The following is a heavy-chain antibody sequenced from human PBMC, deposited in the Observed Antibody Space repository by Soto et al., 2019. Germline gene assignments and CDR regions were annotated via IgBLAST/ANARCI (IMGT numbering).Heavy chain of an antibody. V-gene: IGHV1-8*01. J-gene: IGHJ6*02. Sequence: ASVKVSCKASGYTFTSYDINWVRQATGQGLEWMGWMNPNSGNTGYAQKFQGRVTMTRNTSISTAYMELSSLRSEDTAVYYCARRRGDGYNFYYYSGMDVWGQGTTVTVSS. D-gene: IGHD5-12*01. CDR3: ARRRGDGYNFYYYSGMDV. CDR1: GYTFTSYD. CDR2: MNPNSGNT.